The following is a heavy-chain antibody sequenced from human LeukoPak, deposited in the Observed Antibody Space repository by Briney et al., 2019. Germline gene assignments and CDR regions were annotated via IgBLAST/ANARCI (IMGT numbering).Heavy chain of an antibody. V-gene: IGHV1-2*02. CDR1: GYTFTNPY. D-gene: IGHD3-10*01. J-gene: IGHJ4*02. Sequence: ASVKVSFPPSGYTFTNPYIHWGRQAPGQRLEWMGGINPNSGDRNYAQKFQGRVTMTRDTSISTAYMELSRLRSDDTAVYYCARVYDIFGSGSHSDFWGQGTLVTVSS. CDR2: INPNSGDR. CDR3: ARVYDIFGSGSHSDF.